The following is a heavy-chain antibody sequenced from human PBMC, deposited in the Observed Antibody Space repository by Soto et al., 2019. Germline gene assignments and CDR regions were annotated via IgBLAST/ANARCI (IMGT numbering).Heavy chain of an antibody. CDR2: ISGSGGST. CDR3: AKMDEYSSGWPYFDY. CDR1: GFTFSSYA. Sequence: PGGSLRLSCAASGFTFSSYAMSWVRQAPGKGLEWVSAISGSGGSTYYADSVKGRFTISRDNSKNTLYLQMNSLRAEDTAVYYCAKMDEYSSGWPYFDYWGQGTLVTVSS. V-gene: IGHV3-23*01. D-gene: IGHD6-19*01. J-gene: IGHJ4*02.